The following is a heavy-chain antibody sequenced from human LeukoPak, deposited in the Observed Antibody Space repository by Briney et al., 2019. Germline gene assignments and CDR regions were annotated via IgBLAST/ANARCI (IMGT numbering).Heavy chain of an antibody. V-gene: IGHV3-30-3*01. CDR2: ISYDGSNK. D-gene: IGHD3-22*01. Sequence: GGSLRLSCAASGFTFSSYAMHWVRQAPGKGLEWVAVISYDGSNKYYADSVKGRFTISRDNSKNTLYLQMNSLRAEDTAVYYCAKDGSLGAVVITTYADYWGQGTLVTVSS. J-gene: IGHJ4*02. CDR3: AKDGSLGAVVITTYADY. CDR1: GFTFSSYA.